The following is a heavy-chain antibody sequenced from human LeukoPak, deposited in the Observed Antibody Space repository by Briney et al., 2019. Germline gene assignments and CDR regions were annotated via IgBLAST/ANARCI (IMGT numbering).Heavy chain of an antibody. Sequence: GGSLRLSCAASGFTFDDFAMHWVRQAPGKGLEWVSGVSWNSDSIGYADSVKGRFTISKDNSKNTLYLQMNSLRVDDTAVYYCAKGSGYSGYDFDYWGQGTLVTVSS. CDR2: VSWNSDSI. J-gene: IGHJ4*02. D-gene: IGHD5-12*01. CDR1: GFTFDDFA. CDR3: AKGSGYSGYDFDY. V-gene: IGHV3-9*01.